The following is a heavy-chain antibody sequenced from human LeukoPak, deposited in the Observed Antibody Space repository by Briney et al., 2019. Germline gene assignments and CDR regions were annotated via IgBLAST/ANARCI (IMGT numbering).Heavy chain of an antibody. CDR2: IYYSGST. CDR1: GGSISSSSYY. Sequence: SETLSLTCTVSGGSISSSSYYWGWLRQPPGKGLEWIGSIYYSGSTYYNPSLKSRVTISVDTSKNQFSPKLSSVTAADTAVYYCAVVRWLQFDYWGQGTLVTVSS. J-gene: IGHJ4*02. D-gene: IGHD5-24*01. CDR3: AVVRWLQFDY. V-gene: IGHV4-39*01.